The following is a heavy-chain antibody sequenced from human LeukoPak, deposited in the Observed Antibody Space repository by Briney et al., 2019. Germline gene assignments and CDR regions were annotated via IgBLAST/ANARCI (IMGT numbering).Heavy chain of an antibody. CDR3: ARLEVAGSSGSGSYYFSPFAC. CDR2: IYPGDSDT. J-gene: IGHJ4*02. Sequence: GESLQISCKGSGYIFTSYWIGWVRQMPGKGLEWMGIIYPGDSDTRYSPSFQGQVTMSADKSISTASLQWSSLKASDTAMYYCARLEVAGSSGSGSYYFSPFACWGQGTLVTASS. CDR1: GYIFTSYW. D-gene: IGHD3-10*01. V-gene: IGHV5-51*01.